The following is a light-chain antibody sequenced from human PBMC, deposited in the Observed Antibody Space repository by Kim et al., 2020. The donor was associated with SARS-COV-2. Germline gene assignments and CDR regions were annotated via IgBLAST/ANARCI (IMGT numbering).Light chain of an antibody. Sequence: QQVTSSCSGSRSNIGVNSVSWYQHLPGMAPKLLIYDNDKRPSGIPDRFSGSKSGTSATLDITGLQTGDEADYYCGTWDSSLSAGGVFGGGTKLTVL. CDR1: RSNIGVNS. J-gene: IGLJ3*02. V-gene: IGLV1-51*01. CDR2: DND. CDR3: GTWDSSLSAGGV.